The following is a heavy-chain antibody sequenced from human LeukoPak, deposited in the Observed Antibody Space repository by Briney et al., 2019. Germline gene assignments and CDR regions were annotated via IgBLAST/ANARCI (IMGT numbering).Heavy chain of an antibody. CDR3: ARVDSYGYFDY. V-gene: IGHV3-11*06. D-gene: IGHD5-18*01. J-gene: IGHJ4*02. Sequence: GGSLRLSCAASGFTFSDYYMSWIRQAPGKGLEWVSYISSSSSYTNYADSVKGRFTISRDNAKNSLYLQMNSLRAEDTAVYYCARVDSYGYFDYWGQGTLGTVSS. CDR1: GFTFSDYY. CDR2: ISSSSSYT.